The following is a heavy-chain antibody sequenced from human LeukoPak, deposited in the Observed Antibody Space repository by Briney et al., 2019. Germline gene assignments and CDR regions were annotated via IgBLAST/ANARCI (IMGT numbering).Heavy chain of an antibody. CDR1: GGSISSYY. D-gene: IGHD4-17*01. Sequence: SETLSLTCTVSGGSISSYYWSWIRQPPGKGLEWIGYIYYSGSTNYNPSLKSRVTISVDTSKNQFSLKLSSVTAADTAVYYCARDDYGDHTIDYWGQGTLVTVSS. CDR2: IYYSGST. CDR3: ARDDYGDHTIDY. J-gene: IGHJ4*02. V-gene: IGHV4-59*01.